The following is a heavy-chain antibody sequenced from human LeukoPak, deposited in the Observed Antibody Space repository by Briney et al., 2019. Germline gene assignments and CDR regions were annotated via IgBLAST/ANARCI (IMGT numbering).Heavy chain of an antibody. CDR3: ARGPQIVVAPADY. J-gene: IGHJ4*02. V-gene: IGHV3-7*01. CDR1: GFTFSAYW. Sequence: PGGSLRLSCAASGFTFSAYWMSWVRQAPGKGLEWVANIKEDGSKKNYVDSVKGRFTISRDNAKNSLYLQMNSLRAEDTAVYYCARGPQIVVAPADYWGRGTLVTVSS. CDR2: IKEDGSKK. D-gene: IGHD2-2*01.